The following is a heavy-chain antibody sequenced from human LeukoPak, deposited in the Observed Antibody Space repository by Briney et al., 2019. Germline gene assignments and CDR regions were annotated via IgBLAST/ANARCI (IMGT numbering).Heavy chain of an antibody. CDR1: GYTFIGYY. V-gene: IGHV1-69*05. J-gene: IGHJ1*01. CDR3: ARETKEAGFQH. Sequence: ASVKLSCKASGYTFIGYYMHWVRQAPGQGLEWMGGIIPIFGTANYAQKFQGRVTITTDESTSTAYMELSSLRSEDTAVYYCARETKEAGFQHWGQGTLVTVSS. D-gene: IGHD6-13*01. CDR2: IIPIFGTA.